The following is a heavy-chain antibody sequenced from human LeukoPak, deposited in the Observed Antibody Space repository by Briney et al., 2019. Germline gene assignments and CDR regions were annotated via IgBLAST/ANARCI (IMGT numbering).Heavy chain of an antibody. J-gene: IGHJ3*02. CDR3: ARVRLDYYETRIDSFDI. CDR1: GFTVSSNY. CDR2: IYADGST. D-gene: IGHD3-22*01. Sequence: AGSLTLSCAASGFTVSSNYMSWVRQAPGKGLEWVSSIYADGSTYYADSVKSRYTISRHNSNTLYLQMNSLKTEDTAVYYCARVRLDYYETRIDSFDIWGQGTMVTVSS. V-gene: IGHV3-53*04.